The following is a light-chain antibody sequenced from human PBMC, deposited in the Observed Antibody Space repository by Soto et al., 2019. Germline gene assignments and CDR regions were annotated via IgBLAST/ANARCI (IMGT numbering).Light chain of an antibody. CDR1: RSVSIY. Sequence: EVVLTQSPATLSLSPGERATLSCKASRSVSIYLAWYQHKPGQSPRLLIYDTSTRATGIPARFSVSGSGTDFTLTISSLEPEDFAVYYCQQRQHWPPITFGQGTRLDIK. V-gene: IGKV3-11*01. CDR3: QQRQHWPPIT. J-gene: IGKJ5*01. CDR2: DTS.